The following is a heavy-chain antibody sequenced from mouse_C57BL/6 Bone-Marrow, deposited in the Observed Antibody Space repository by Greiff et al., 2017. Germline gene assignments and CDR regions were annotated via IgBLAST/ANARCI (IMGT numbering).Heavy chain of an antibody. V-gene: IGHV1-63*01. J-gene: IGHJ1*03. CDR2: IYPGGGYT. Sequence: QVQLQQSGAELVRPGTSVKMSCKASGYTFTNYWIGWAKQRPGHGLEWIGDIYPGGGYTNYNEKFKGKATLTADKSSSTAYMQFSSLTSEDAAIYYGAVYSNWDFDVWGKGTTVTVSS. CDR1: GYTFTNYW. D-gene: IGHD2-5*01. CDR3: AVYSNWDFDV.